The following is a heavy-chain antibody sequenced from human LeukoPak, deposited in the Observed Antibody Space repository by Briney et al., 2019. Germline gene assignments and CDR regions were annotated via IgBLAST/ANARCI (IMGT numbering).Heavy chain of an antibody. CDR2: IYSDGST. J-gene: IGHJ4*02. V-gene: IGHV3-53*04. CDR1: GFTVTNNY. CDR3: AKDLTNGWGTFDY. D-gene: IGHD3-16*01. Sequence: GGSLRLSCAASGFTVTNNYMNWVRQAPGKGLEWVSVIYSDGSTFYSDSVKGRFTISRHSSKNIVYLQMNSLRTEDTAVYYCAKDLTNGWGTFDYWGQGTLVTVSS.